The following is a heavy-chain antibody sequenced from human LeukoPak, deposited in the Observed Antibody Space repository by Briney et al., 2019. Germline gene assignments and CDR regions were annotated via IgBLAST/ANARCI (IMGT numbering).Heavy chain of an antibody. CDR2: ISSNGGST. CDR3: AREGTTLQFDY. Sequence: GGSLGLSCAASGFTLSSYAMHWVRQAPGKGLEYVSAISSNGGSTYYANSVKGRFTISRDNSKNTLYLQMGSLRAEDMAVYYCAREGTTLQFDYWGQGTLVTVSS. CDR1: GFTLSSYA. D-gene: IGHD1-26*01. J-gene: IGHJ4*02. V-gene: IGHV3-64*01.